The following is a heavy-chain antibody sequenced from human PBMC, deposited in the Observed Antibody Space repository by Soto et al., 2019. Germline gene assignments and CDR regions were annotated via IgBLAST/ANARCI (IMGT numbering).Heavy chain of an antibody. D-gene: IGHD2-2*01. V-gene: IGHV3-33*01. CDR2: IWYDGSNK. CDR3: ARDYLVVPNRVIDY. CDR1: GFTFSSYG. J-gene: IGHJ4*02. Sequence: QVQLVESGGGVVQPGRSLRLSCAASGFTFSSYGMHWVRQAPGKGLEWVAVIWYDGSNKYYADSVKGRFTISRDNSKNTLYLQRNSLRAEDTAVYYGARDYLVVPNRVIDYWGQGTLVTVSS.